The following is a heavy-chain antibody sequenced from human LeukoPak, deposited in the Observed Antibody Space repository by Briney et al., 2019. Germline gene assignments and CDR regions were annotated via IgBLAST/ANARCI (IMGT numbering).Heavy chain of an antibody. J-gene: IGHJ4*02. CDR2: IQEDGSDI. Sequence: GGSLRLSCAASRFTFSNFWMTWVRQAPGKGLEWVASIQEDGSDIYYVDSVKGRFTISRDNTKDSLFLQMSSLRGEDTAVYYCARDQWRLFDYWGQGTLVTISS. V-gene: IGHV3-7*04. D-gene: IGHD2-21*02. CDR1: RFTFSNFW. CDR3: ARDQWRLFDY.